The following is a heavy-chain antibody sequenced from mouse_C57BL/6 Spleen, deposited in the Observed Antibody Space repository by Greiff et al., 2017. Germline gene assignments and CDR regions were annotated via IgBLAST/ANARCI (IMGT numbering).Heavy chain of an antibody. Sequence: EVQLQQSGPELVKPGASVKISCKASGYTFTDYYMNWVKQSHGKSLEWIGDINPNNGGTSYNQKFKGKATLTVDKSSSTAYMELRSLTSEDSAVYYCARWGWLLRYFDVWGTGTTVTVSS. CDR3: ARWGWLLRYFDV. CDR1: GYTFTDYY. CDR2: INPNNGGT. V-gene: IGHV1-26*01. J-gene: IGHJ1*03. D-gene: IGHD2-3*01.